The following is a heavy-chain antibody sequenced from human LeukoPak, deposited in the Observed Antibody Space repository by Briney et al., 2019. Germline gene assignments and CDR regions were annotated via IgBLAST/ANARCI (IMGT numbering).Heavy chain of an antibody. J-gene: IGHJ6*03. CDR3: ARAAGDYGDYDYFYCMDV. CDR2: INPTSGGT. CDR1: GYTFTGYY. V-gene: IGHV1-2*02. D-gene: IGHD4-17*01. Sequence: ASVTVSCKASGYTFTGYYMHWVRQAPGQGLEGMGWINPTSGGTKYAQKFQGRVTMTRDTSISTAYMELNTLRSDDTAMYYCARAAGDYGDYDYFYCMDVWGKGTTVTISS.